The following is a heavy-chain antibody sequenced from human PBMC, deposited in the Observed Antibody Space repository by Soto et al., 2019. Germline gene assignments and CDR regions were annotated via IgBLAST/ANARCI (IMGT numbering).Heavy chain of an antibody. CDR1: GGTFSSYA. CDR3: ARASGRFRGVITIKYYGMDV. CDR2: IIPIFGTA. V-gene: IGHV1-69*01. Sequence: QVQLVQSGAEVKKPGSSVKVSCKASGGTFSSYAISWVRQAPGQGLEWMGGIIPIFGTANYAQKFQGRVTITADESTSTAYMELSSLRSEDTAVYYCARASGRFRGVITIKYYGMDVWGQGTTVTVSS. D-gene: IGHD3-10*01. J-gene: IGHJ6*02.